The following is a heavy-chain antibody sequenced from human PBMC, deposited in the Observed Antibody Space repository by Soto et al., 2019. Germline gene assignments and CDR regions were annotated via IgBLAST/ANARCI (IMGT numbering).Heavy chain of an antibody. J-gene: IGHJ4*02. V-gene: IGHV4-39*02. Sequence: PSETLSLTCTVSGGSINNDNYYWGWVRQSPGKGLEWLGSIHYTGKTHYNPSLQSRVTMSVDTSKGHFSLKVNSVTAADTALYYCAQTTLRHVSYSYPRTFDNWGQGVLVTVSS. D-gene: IGHD2-15*01. CDR1: GGSINNDNYY. CDR3: AQTTLRHVSYSYPRTFDN. CDR2: IHYTGKT.